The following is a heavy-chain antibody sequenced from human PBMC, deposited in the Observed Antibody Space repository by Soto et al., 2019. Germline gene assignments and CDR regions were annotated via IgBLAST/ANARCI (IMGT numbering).Heavy chain of an antibody. CDR2: TYYSGST. CDR3: ARLHGRWYYDKSGYIDY. CDR1: GGSVSSGSYY. J-gene: IGHJ4*02. D-gene: IGHD3-22*01. Sequence: QVQLQESGPGLVKPSETLSLTCTVSGGSVSSGSYYWSWIRQPPGKGLEWIGYTYYSGSTNYNPSLKRRVTISVDKSKNQFSLKLSSVTASDTGVYYCARLHGRWYYDKSGYIDYWGPGTLVPVAS. V-gene: IGHV4-61*01.